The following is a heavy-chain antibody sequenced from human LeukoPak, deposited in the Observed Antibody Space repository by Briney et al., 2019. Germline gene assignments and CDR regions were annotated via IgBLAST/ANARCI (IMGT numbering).Heavy chain of an antibody. CDR3: AKDIAVVTRAWFDP. J-gene: IGHJ5*02. Sequence: GGSLRLSCSASGFTFNRFYLHWVRQAPGKGLEFVSHISSNGATTYYADSVKGRFTISRDNSKNTLYLQMSSLRADDTAVYYCAKDIAVVTRAWFDPWGQGTLVTVSS. V-gene: IGHV3-64D*06. CDR1: GFTFNRFY. D-gene: IGHD4-23*01. CDR2: ISSNGATT.